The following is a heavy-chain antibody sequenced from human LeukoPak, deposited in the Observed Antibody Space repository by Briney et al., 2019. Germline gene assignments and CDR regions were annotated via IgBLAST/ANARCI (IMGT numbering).Heavy chain of an antibody. CDR1: GGSFSGYY. CDR3: ARAGIVVVPAADNWFDP. J-gene: IGHJ5*02. Sequence: KASETLSLTCAVYGGSFSGYYWGWIRQPPGKGLEWIGEINHSGSTNYNPSLKSRVTISVDTSKNQFSLKLSSVTAADTAVYYCARAGIVVVPAADNWFDPWGQGTLVTVSS. V-gene: IGHV4-34*01. D-gene: IGHD2-2*01. CDR2: INHSGST.